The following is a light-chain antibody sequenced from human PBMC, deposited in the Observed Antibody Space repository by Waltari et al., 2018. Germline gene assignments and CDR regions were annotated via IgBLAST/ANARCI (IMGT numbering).Light chain of an antibody. V-gene: IGKV4-1*01. CDR1: QSIMYSSNNQSF. J-gene: IGKJ3*01. CDR2: WAS. CDR3: QQYFVTPFT. Sequence: DIVMTQSPDSLAVSLGERATINCKSSQSIMYSSNNQSFLAWYQKKPGHPPKLPIYWASTRQSGVPDRFTGSWSGTDFTLTISSLQAEDVAVYYCQQYFVTPFTFGPGTRVEIK.